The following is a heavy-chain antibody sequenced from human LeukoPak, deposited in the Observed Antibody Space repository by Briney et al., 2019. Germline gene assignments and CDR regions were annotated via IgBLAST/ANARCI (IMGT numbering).Heavy chain of an antibody. V-gene: IGHV3-23*01. CDR2: VSDNGEST. CDR1: GFIFSSYA. D-gene: IGHD6-19*01. Sequence: PGGSLRLSCAASGFIFSSYAMSWVRQAPGKGLEWVSGVSDNGESTYYADSVKGRFTISRDNSKNTLYMQMNSLRAEDTALYYCAKGASGGWYDFDSWGQGPVVPVTS. CDR3: AKGASGGWYDFDS. J-gene: IGHJ4*02.